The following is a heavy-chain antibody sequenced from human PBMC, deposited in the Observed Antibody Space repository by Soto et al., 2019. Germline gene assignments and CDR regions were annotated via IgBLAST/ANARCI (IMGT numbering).Heavy chain of an antibody. D-gene: IGHD3-3*01. J-gene: IGHJ6*02. V-gene: IGHV4-34*01. CDR1: GGSFSGYY. CDR3: AREYYDFWSGYYTGYYGMDV. Sequence: TSETLSLTCAVYGGSFSGYYWSWIRQPPGKGLEWIGEINHSGSTNYNPSLKSRVTISVDTSKNQFSLRLSSVTAADTAVYYCAREYYDFWSGYYTGYYGMDVWGQGTTVTVSS. CDR2: INHSGST.